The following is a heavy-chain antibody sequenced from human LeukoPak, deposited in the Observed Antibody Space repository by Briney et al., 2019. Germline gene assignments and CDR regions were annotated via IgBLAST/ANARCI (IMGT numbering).Heavy chain of an antibody. Sequence: GASVKVSCKASGYDFTSVGITWVRQAPGQGLEWMGWISPYNGNTRYVQKLQGTVTMTTDTSTSTAYMELRSLRFDDTAVYYCARAGSGSGWYFDYWGQGALVTVSS. CDR3: ARAGSGSGWYFDY. V-gene: IGHV1-18*01. J-gene: IGHJ4*02. D-gene: IGHD6-19*01. CDR1: GYDFTSVG. CDR2: ISPYNGNT.